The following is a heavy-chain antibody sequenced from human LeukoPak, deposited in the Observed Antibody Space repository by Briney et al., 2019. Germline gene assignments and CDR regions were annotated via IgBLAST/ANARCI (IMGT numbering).Heavy chain of an antibody. J-gene: IGHJ3*02. CDR3: ARSRYTYGPGAFDI. Sequence: SGPTLVNPTQTLTLTCTFSGFSLSTSGVGVGWIRQPPGKALEWLALIYWNDDKRYSPSLKTRLTITKDTSKNQVVLTMTNMDPVDTATYYCARSRYTYGPGAFDIWGQGTMVTVSS. CDR2: IYWNDDK. V-gene: IGHV2-5*01. D-gene: IGHD5-18*01. CDR1: GFSLSTSGVG.